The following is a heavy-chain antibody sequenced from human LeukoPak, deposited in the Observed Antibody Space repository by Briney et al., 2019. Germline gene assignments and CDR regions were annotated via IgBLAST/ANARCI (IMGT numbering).Heavy chain of an antibody. V-gene: IGHV4-61*02. CDR2: IYTSGST. CDR1: GGSISSGSYY. Sequence: SETLSLTCTVSGGSISSGSYYWSWIRQPAGKGLEWIGRIYTSGSTNYNPSLKSRVTISVDTSKNQFSLKLSSVTAADTAVYYCASGPPPSGYEGYYYYYMDVWGKGTTVTISS. J-gene: IGHJ6*03. CDR3: ASGPPPSGYEGYYYYYMDV. D-gene: IGHD5-12*01.